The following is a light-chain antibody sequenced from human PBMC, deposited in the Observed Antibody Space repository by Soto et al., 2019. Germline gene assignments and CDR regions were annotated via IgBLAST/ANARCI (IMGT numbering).Light chain of an antibody. CDR3: CSYAGRNTFV. J-gene: IGLJ1*01. V-gene: IGLV2-23*01. CDR1: SNDVGRYNL. Sequence: QSVLTQPASVSGSPEQSITISCTGTSNDVGRYNLVSWYQHHPGKAPKVMIYEATKRPSGVSNRFSGSKSGNTASLTISGLQTEDEADYYCCSYAGRNTFVFGTGTKLTVL. CDR2: EAT.